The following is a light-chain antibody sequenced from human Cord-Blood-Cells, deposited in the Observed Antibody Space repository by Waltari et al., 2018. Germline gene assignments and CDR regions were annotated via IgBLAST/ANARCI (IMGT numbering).Light chain of an antibody. Sequence: SSELTQDPAVSVALGQTVRIPRQGDSLRSYYASWYQQKPGQAPVLVIYGKNNRPSGIPDRFSGSSSGNTASLTITGAQAEDEADYYCNSRDSSGNHVVFGGGTKLTVL. CDR3: NSRDSSGNHVV. CDR1: SLRSYY. J-gene: IGLJ2*01. V-gene: IGLV3-19*01. CDR2: GKN.